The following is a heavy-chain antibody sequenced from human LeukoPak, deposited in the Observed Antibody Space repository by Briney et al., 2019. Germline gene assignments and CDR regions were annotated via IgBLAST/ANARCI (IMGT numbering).Heavy chain of an antibody. CDR3: ASHATIAVGGVFHI. J-gene: IGHJ3*02. Sequence: PSETLSLTCTDSGGSICSARYYWGWIRQPPGKGLEWIGSIYYSGSTYYNPSLKSRVTMSVDTSKNQFSLKLSSVSAADTAVYYCASHATIAVGGVFHIWGEGTMVTVSS. CDR1: GGSICSARYY. CDR2: IYYSGST. V-gene: IGHV4-39*01. D-gene: IGHD6-19*01.